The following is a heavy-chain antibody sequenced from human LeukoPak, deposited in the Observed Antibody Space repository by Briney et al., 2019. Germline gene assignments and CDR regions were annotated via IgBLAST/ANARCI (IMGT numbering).Heavy chain of an antibody. CDR1: GFTFGDYA. CDR3: TRGPQRITIFGVVIASGAFDI. D-gene: IGHD3-3*01. J-gene: IGHJ3*02. V-gene: IGHV3-49*04. CDR2: IRSKAYGGTT. Sequence: GGSLRLSCTASGFTFGDYAMSWVRQAPGKGLEWVGFIRSKAYGGTTEYAASVKGRFTISRDDSKSIAYLQMNSLKTEDTAVYYCTRGPQRITIFGVVIASGAFDIWGQGTMVTVSS.